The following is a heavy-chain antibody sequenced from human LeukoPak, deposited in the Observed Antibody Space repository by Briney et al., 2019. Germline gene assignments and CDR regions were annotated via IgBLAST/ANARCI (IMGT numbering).Heavy chain of an antibody. CDR3: AGTTWGKFDY. Sequence: PSETLSLTCTVSGGSISSSSYYWGWIRQPPGKGLEWIGSIYYSGSTYYNPSLKSRVTISVDTSKNQFSLKLSSVTAADTAVYYCAGTTWGKFDYWGQGTLVTVSS. CDR1: GGSISSSSYY. J-gene: IGHJ4*02. V-gene: IGHV4-39*07. D-gene: IGHD4-11*01. CDR2: IYYSGST.